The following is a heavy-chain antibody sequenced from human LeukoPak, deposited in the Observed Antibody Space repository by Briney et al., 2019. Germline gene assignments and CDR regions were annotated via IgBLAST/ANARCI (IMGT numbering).Heavy chain of an antibody. CDR2: IYYSGST. CDR3: ARDGWDYYGSGSPDAFDI. Sequence: SETLSLTCTVSGGSISSYYWSWIRQPPGKGLEWIGYIYYSGSTNYNPSLKSRVTISVATSKNQFSLKLSSVTAADTAVYYCARDGWDYYGSGSPDAFDIWGQGTMVTVSS. CDR1: GGSISSYY. J-gene: IGHJ3*02. V-gene: IGHV4-59*01. D-gene: IGHD3-10*01.